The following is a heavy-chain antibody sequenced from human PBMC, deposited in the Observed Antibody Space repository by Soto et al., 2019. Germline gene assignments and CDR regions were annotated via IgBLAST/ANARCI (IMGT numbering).Heavy chain of an antibody. CDR2: IIPIFGTP. CDR3: VRERAQNTGYPHPSDAFNF. Sequence: QVRLVQSGAEVKKPGSSVKVSCKASGGTFSTYGVSWMRQAPGQGLEWMGGIIPIFGTPKYAEKFQGRVTITADKSTSTVYMDLSSLRSEDTAVYYCVRERAQNTGYPHPSDAFNFWGQGTVVTVSS. J-gene: IGHJ3*01. CDR1: GGTFSTYG. V-gene: IGHV1-69*06. D-gene: IGHD3-9*01.